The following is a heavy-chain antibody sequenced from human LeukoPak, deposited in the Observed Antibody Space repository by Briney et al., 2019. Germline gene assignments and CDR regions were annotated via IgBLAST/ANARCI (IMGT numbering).Heavy chain of an antibody. CDR2: ISWNSGSI. Sequence: PGGSLRLSCAASGFTFDDYAMHWVRQAPGKGLEWVSGISWNSGSISYADSVKGRFTISRDNAKNSLYLQMNSLRGEDMALYYCAKGLVGSSIADFFDYWGQGILVTVSS. D-gene: IGHD6-6*01. V-gene: IGHV3-9*03. CDR1: GFTFDDYA. CDR3: AKGLVGSSIADFFDY. J-gene: IGHJ4*02.